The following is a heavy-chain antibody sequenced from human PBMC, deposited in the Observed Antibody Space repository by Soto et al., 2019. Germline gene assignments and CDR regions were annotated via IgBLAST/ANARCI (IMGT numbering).Heavy chain of an antibody. CDR2: FDPEDGET. Sequence: ASVKVSCNVSGYTLTELSMHWVRPAPGKGLEWMGGFDPEDGETIYARKFQGRVTMTEDTSTDTAYMELSSLRSEDTAVYYCATLSTINGGQGTLVTVSS. V-gene: IGHV1-24*01. CDR3: ATLSTIN. D-gene: IGHD1-26*01. J-gene: IGHJ4*02. CDR1: GYTLTELS.